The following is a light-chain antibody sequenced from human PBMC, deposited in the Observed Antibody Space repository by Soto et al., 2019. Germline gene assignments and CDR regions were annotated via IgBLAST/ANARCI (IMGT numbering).Light chain of an antibody. CDR2: EVS. V-gene: IGLV2-8*01. CDR1: SSDVGGYNY. J-gene: IGLJ1*01. Sequence: QSVLTQPPSGSGSPGQSVTISCTGTSSDVGGYNYVSWYQQHPGKAPKLMIYEVSKRASGVPDRFSGSKSGNAASLIVSGLQAEDEADYYCSSYAGSNNYVFGTGTKVTVL. CDR3: SSYAGSNNYV.